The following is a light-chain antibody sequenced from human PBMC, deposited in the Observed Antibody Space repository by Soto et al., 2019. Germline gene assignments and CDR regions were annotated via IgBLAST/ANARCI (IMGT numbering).Light chain of an antibody. J-gene: IGKJ4*01. V-gene: IGKV1-5*03. CDR2: KAS. Sequence: DIQMTQSPSTLSASVGDRVSVTCRASQSISSWLSWYQQKPGKAPNFLIYKASSLEGVVPSRFSGSGSVTEFTLTISSLQPDDFATKYSQQYKGYPFTFCGGTKVEIK. CDR3: QQYKGYPFT. CDR1: QSISSW.